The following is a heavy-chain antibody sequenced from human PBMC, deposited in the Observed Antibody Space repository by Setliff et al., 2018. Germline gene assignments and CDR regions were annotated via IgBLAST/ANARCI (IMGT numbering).Heavy chain of an antibody. D-gene: IGHD2-21*01. V-gene: IGHV4-38-2*01. J-gene: IGHJ4*02. CDR1: GYSINSPFT. CDR3: ASQRLARYFES. CDR2: IFDNGST. Sequence: ASETLSLTCAVSGYSINSPFTWGWIRQPPGEGLEWIGTIFDNGSTFYNPSLNSRVTMSIDTSKKEFSLRLSSVTAADTAVYYCASQRLARYFESWGQGILVTVSS.